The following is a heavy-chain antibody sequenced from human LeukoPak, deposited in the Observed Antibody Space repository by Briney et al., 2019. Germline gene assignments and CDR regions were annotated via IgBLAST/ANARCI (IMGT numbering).Heavy chain of an antibody. CDR1: GFIFSDYS. J-gene: IGHJ4*02. V-gene: IGHV3-21*01. Sequence: GGSLRLSCAASGFIFSDYSMHWVRQAPGKGLEWVSSISSSGAYIFYADSVKGRFTISRDNAKNSLYLQMNSLRAEDTAVYYCARRTPITMVRGVIPLYYFDYWGQGTLVTVSS. CDR2: ISSSGAYI. CDR3: ARRTPITMVRGVIPLYYFDY. D-gene: IGHD3-10*01.